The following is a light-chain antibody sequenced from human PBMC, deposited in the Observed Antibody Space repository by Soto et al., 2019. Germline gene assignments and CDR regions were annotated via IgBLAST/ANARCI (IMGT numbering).Light chain of an antibody. J-gene: IGKJ4*01. V-gene: IGKV3-11*01. CDR1: QSVSSY. CDR3: QQRSNWPLT. CDR2: DAS. Sequence: EIVLTQSPATLSLSPGARATLSCRASQSVSSYFAWYQQKPGQAPRLLIYDASNRATGIPARFSGSGSGTDFTLTIGTLESEDSAVYYCQQRSNWPLTFGGGTKVEI.